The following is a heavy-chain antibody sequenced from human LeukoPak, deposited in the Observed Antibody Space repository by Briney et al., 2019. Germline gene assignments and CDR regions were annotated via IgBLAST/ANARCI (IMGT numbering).Heavy chain of an antibody. V-gene: IGHV3-48*03. CDR3: AKVGFLYGSGSGYFDY. J-gene: IGHJ4*02. D-gene: IGHD3-10*01. Sequence: GGSLRLSCAASGFTFSSYEMNWVRQAPGKGLEWVSYISSSGSTIYYADSVKGRFTISRDNAKNSLYLQMNSLRAEDTAVYYCAKVGFLYGSGSGYFDYWGQGILVTVSS. CDR1: GFTFSSYE. CDR2: ISSSGSTI.